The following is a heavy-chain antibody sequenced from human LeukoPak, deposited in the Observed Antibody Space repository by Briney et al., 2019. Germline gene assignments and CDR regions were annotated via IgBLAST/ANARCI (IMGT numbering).Heavy chain of an antibody. CDR1: GFTLVDYG. J-gene: IGHJ4*02. CDR3: VRDKDWSYDY. D-gene: IGHD3-9*01. CDR2: IRGKAYGCTT. V-gene: IGHV3-49*04. Sequence: AGGSLRLSCTASGFTLVDYGVGWVRQAPGRGLQWVGFIRGKAYGCTTEYAASVKGRFSISRDDSNTIAYLHMNSLKTEDTAVYYCVRDKDWSYDYWGQGTLVTVSS.